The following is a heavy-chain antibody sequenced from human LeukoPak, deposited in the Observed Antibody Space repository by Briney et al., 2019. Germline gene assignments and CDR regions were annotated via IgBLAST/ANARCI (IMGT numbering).Heavy chain of an antibody. CDR1: GFTFSDYG. V-gene: IGHV3-48*04. Sequence: GGSLRLSCEASGFTFSDYGMNWVRLSPGKGLEWISYIDDTSGAIYYADSVKGRFAISRDNAKNSLYLQMNSLRAEDTAVYYCARSSISSSYTYWGQGTLVTVSS. J-gene: IGHJ4*02. CDR2: IDDTSGAI. CDR3: ARSSISSSYTY. D-gene: IGHD2-2*02.